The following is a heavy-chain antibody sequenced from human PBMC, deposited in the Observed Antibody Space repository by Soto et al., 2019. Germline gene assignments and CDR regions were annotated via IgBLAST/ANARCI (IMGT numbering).Heavy chain of an antibody. J-gene: IGHJ4*02. Sequence: PGGSLRLSCAASGFTFSSYAMSWVRQAPGKGLEWVSAISGSGGSTYYADSVKGRFTISRDNSKNTLYLQMNSLRAEDTAVYYFASTKGEYYDFWSGYYTYFDYWGQGTLVTVSS. D-gene: IGHD3-3*01. CDR1: GFTFSSYA. V-gene: IGHV3-23*01. CDR2: ISGSGGST. CDR3: ASTKGEYYDFWSGYYTYFDY.